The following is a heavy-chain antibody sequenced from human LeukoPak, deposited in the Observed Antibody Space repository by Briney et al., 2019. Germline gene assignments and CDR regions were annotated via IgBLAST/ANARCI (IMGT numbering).Heavy chain of an antibody. CDR3: ARDGYYYGSGSYYKVDFDY. V-gene: IGHV3-21*01. CDR2: ISSSSSYI. CDR1: GFTFSSYS. Sequence: GGSPRLSCAASGFTFSSYSMNWVRQAPGKGLEWVSSISSSSSYIYYADSVKGRFTISRDNAKNSLYLQMNSLRAEDTAVYYCARDGYYYGSGSYYKVDFDYWGQGTLVTVSS. D-gene: IGHD3-10*01. J-gene: IGHJ4*02.